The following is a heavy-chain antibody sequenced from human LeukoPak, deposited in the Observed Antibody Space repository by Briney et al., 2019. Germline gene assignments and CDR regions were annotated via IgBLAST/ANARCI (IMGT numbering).Heavy chain of an antibody. V-gene: IGHV1-18*01. CDR2: ISAYNGNT. Sequence: GASVKVSCKASGYTFTSYGISWVRQAPGQGLEWMGWISAYNGNTNYAQKLQGRVTMTTDTSTSTAYMELRSLRAEDTAVYYCATGDKELLFKRRKGGFDPWGQGTLVTVSS. J-gene: IGHJ5*02. CDR1: GYTFTSYG. CDR3: ATGDKELLFKRRKGGFDP. D-gene: IGHD2-2*01.